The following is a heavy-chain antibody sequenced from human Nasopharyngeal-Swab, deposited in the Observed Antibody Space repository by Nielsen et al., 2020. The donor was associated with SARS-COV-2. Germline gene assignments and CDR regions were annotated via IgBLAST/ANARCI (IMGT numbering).Heavy chain of an antibody. CDR2: IYPGDSDT. D-gene: IGHD3-3*01. V-gene: IGHV5-51*01. J-gene: IGHJ4*02. Sequence: VRQMPGKGLEWMGIIYPGDSDTSYSPSFQGQVTISADKSISTAYLQWSSLKASDTAMYYCARRDDSYYFDYWGQGTLVTVSS. CDR3: ARRDDSYYFDY.